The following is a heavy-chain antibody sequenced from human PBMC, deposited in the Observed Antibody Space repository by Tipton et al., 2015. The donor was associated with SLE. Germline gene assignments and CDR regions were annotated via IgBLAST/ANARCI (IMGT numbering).Heavy chain of an antibody. CDR1: GGSISSYY. D-gene: IGHD3-10*01. CDR3: ARSYGSGSCDY. J-gene: IGHJ4*02. CDR2: IYTSGST. V-gene: IGHV4-4*09. Sequence: LRLSCTVSGGSISSYYWSWIRQPPGKGLEWIGYIYTSGSTNYNPSLKSRVTISVDTSKNQFSLKLSSVTAADTAVYYCARSYGSGSCDYWGQGTLVTVSS.